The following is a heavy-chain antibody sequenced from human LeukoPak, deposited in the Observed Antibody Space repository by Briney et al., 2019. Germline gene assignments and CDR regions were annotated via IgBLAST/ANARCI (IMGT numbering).Heavy chain of an antibody. CDR1: GYTFTSYG. D-gene: IGHD3-3*01. CDR3: ARESDFWGGYYYLDY. CDR2: ISAYNGNT. V-gene: IGHV1-18*01. J-gene: IGHJ4*02. Sequence: ASVKVSCKASGYTFTSYGISWVRQAPGQGLEWMGWISAYNGNTNYAQKLQGRVTMTTDTSTSTAYMELRSLRSDDTAVYYCARESDFWGGYYYLDYWGQGTLVTVSS.